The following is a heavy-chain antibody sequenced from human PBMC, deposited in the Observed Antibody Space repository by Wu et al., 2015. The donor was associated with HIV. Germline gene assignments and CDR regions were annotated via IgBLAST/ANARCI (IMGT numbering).Heavy chain of an antibody. V-gene: IGHV1-69*05. CDR3: ARNTDSVATSLYSLGV. J-gene: IGHJ6*02. Sequence: QAQLVQLGAEVKKPGSSVKVTCKASGDGFTSYAVGWVRQAPGQGLEWMGGINPLFGTTKHAERFQDRVTFTTDESKSTAYMELSSLRSEDTAVYYCARNTDSVATSLYSLGVWGQGTTVTVSS. D-gene: IGHD5-12*01. CDR2: INPLFGTT. CDR1: GDGFTSYA.